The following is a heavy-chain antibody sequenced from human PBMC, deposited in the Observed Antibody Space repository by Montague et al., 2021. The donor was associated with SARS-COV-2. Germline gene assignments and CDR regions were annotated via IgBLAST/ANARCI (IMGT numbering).Heavy chain of an antibody. V-gene: IGHV4-34*01. CDR1: GTSFSGYY. D-gene: IGHD3-10*01. Sequence: SETLSLTCAVHGTSFSGYYWNWIRQPPGKGLEWIGEINHGGSTKYSPSLKSRLTISADTSKNQFSLKLTSVAAADTAVYYCARLGDGVVPSPILGVGPYYSYYYMDVWGTGTTVTVSS. J-gene: IGHJ6*03. CDR2: INHGGST. CDR3: ARLGDGVVPSPILGVGPYYSYYYMDV.